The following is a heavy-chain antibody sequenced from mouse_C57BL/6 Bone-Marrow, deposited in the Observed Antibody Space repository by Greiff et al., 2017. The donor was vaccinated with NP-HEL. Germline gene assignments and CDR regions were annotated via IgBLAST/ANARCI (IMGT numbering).Heavy chain of an antibody. Sequence: QVQLQQPGAELVKPGASVKLSCKASGYTFTSYWMQWVKQRPGQGLEWIGEIDPSDSYTNSNQKFKGKATLTVDTSSSTAYMQLSSLTSEDSAVYYCARPYYGTRYAMDYWGQGTSVTVSS. CDR1: GYTFTSYW. J-gene: IGHJ4*01. CDR3: ARPYYGTRYAMDY. V-gene: IGHV1-50*01. CDR2: IDPSDSYT. D-gene: IGHD2-10*01.